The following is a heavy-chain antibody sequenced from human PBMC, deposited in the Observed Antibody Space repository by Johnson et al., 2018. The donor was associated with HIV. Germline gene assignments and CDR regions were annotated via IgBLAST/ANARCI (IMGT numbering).Heavy chain of an antibody. D-gene: IGHD3-22*01. J-gene: IGHJ3*02. Sequence: QVQLVESGGGVVQPGGSLRLSCAASGFTFSTYGIHWVRQAPGKGLEWVSFIRYDGKDKYYADFVKGRFTISRDNSKKTLSLQMNSLRPEDTAVYYCARQLKYYYDSSGYYYLSSAAFDIWGQGTMVTVSS. CDR1: GFTFSTYG. CDR2: IRYDGKDK. CDR3: ARQLKYYYDSSGYYYLSSAAFDI. V-gene: IGHV3-30*02.